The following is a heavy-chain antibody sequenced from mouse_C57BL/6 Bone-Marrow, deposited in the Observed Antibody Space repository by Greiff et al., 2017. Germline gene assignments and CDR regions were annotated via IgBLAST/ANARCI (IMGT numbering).Heavy chain of an antibody. J-gene: IGHJ2*01. D-gene: IGHD2-4*01. Sequence: VQLQQSGAELVKPGASVKISCKASGYTFTDYYINWVKQRPGQGLEWIGKIGPGSGSTYYNEKFKGKATLTADKSSSTAYMQLSSLTSEDSAVXFCVTGGYDYTFDYWGQGTTLTVSS. CDR1: GYTFTDYY. CDR2: IGPGSGST. V-gene: IGHV1-77*01. CDR3: VTGGYDYTFDY.